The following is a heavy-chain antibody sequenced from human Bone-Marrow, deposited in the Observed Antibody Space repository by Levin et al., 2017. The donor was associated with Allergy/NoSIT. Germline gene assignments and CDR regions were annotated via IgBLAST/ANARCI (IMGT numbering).Heavy chain of an antibody. CDR3: ARDDITTIRGPFDP. CDR1: GDSSGSHS. Sequence: SETLSLTCSISGDSSGSHSWNWIRQPPGKGLEWIGCVYSGGLTNYNSSLESRVTMSIDTSETPFSLRLTSVTAADTAIYYCARDDITTIRGPFDPWGPGTPVTVSS. V-gene: IGHV4-59*11. CDR2: VYSGGLT. J-gene: IGHJ5*02. D-gene: IGHD3-10*01.